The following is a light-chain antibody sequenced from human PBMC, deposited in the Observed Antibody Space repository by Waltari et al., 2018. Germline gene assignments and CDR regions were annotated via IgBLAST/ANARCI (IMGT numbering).Light chain of an antibody. V-gene: IGKV1-5*01. J-gene: IGKJ4*01. Sequence: DIQMTQSPSTLSASVGARVTITCRASQNINTYLAWYQHKPGKAPKLLSYGGSTLESGVPLRFSGSGSGTEFTLTISRLEPEDFAVYYCQQYGSSPLTFGGGTKVEIK. CDR2: GGS. CDR3: QQYGSSPLT. CDR1: QNINTY.